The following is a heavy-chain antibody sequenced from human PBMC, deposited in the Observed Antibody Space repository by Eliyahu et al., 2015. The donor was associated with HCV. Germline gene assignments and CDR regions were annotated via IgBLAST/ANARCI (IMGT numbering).Heavy chain of an antibody. Sequence: QVQLEQSGAEVKKPGASVKVSCKXSGNPLFANFLHWVRQAPGQGLEWMAWXNPMSGGTKYSEKFQGRVTMTGDTSISTVYLELRRLRYDDTAVYYCARWYSSSSPGLDYMDVWGKGTTVTVSS. V-gene: IGHV1-2*02. J-gene: IGHJ6*03. CDR2: XNPMSGGT. CDR3: ARWYSSSSPGLDYMDV. D-gene: IGHD6-6*01. CDR1: GNPLFANF.